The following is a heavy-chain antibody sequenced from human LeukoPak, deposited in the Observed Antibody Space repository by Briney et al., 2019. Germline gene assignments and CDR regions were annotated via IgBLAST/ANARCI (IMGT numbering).Heavy chain of an antibody. CDR1: GGSISSYY. D-gene: IGHD3-10*01. CDR3: ARGGYVLLWFGESDNWFDP. V-gene: IGHV4-59*01. J-gene: IGHJ5*02. Sequence: SKTLSLTCTVSGGSISSYYWSWIRQPPGKGLEWIGYIYYSGSTNYNPSLKSRVTISVDTSKNQFSLKLSSVTAADTAVYYCARGGYVLLWFGESDNWFDPWGQGTLVTVSS. CDR2: IYYSGST.